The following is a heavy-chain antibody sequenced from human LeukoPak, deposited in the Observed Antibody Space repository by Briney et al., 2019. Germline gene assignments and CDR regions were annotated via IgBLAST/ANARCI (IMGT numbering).Heavy chain of an antibody. CDR3: AKDESSGYYFFDY. CDR1: GFTFSRYA. V-gene: IGHV3-23*01. CDR2: ISGSGDIT. Sequence: GGSLRLSCAASGFTFSRYAMSWVRQPPGKGLEWVSVISGSGDITYYVDSVKGRFTISRDNSKNTLSLQMNSLRADDTAVYYCAKDESSGYYFFDYWGQGTLVTVSS. D-gene: IGHD3-22*01. J-gene: IGHJ4*02.